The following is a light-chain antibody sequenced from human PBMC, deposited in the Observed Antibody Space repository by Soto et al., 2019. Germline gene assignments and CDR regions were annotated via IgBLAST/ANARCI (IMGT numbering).Light chain of an antibody. CDR2: DAS. Sequence: EIVLTQSPATLSLSPGERATLSCKASQSVNSYLAWYQQKPGQPPRLLIYDASNRATGIPARFSGSGSGTNFTLTISSLEPEDFAVYYCLQRRDSMYTFGLGTNLEIK. J-gene: IGKJ2*01. CDR3: LQRRDSMYT. V-gene: IGKV3-11*01. CDR1: QSVNSY.